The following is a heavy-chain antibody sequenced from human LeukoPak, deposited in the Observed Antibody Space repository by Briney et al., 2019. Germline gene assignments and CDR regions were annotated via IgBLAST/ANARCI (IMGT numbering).Heavy chain of an antibody. D-gene: IGHD6-13*01. CDR3: ARGSTAAAAGTVFDY. CDR2: ISSSSSYI. CDR1: GFTFSSYS. V-gene: IGHV3-21*01. J-gene: IGHJ4*02. Sequence: GGSLRLSCAASGFTFSSYSMNWVRQAPGKGLEWVSSISSSSSYIYYADSVKGRFTISRDNAKNSLYLQMNSLRAEDTAVYYCARGSTAAAAGTVFDYWGQGTLVTVSS.